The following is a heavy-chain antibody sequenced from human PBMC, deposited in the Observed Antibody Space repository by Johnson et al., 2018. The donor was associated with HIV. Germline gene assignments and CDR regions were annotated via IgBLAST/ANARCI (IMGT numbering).Heavy chain of an antibody. V-gene: IGHV3-30*02. CDR1: GFTFSTYG. J-gene: IGHJ3*02. CDR2: IRYVGSYK. Sequence: QVQLVESGGGVVQPAGSLPLSSPSSGFTFSTYGMYWVRQAPGKGLEWVAFIRYVGSYKYSGDSVKGRFTISRDNSKNTLYMQMNSLRAEDTAVYYCAKDPVQGVGLDIWGQGTMVTVSS. D-gene: IGHD2-8*02. CDR3: AKDPVQGVGLDI.